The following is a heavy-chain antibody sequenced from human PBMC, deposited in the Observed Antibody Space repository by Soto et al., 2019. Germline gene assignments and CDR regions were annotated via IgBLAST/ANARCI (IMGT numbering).Heavy chain of an antibody. J-gene: IGHJ6*03. Sequence: PGGSLRLSCAASGFTFSVYYMSWIRQAPGKGLEWVSYISSSSSTIYYADSVKGRFTISRDNTENSLFLQMNSLRAEDTAVYYCARSPYYYYMDVWGKGTTVTVSS. CDR1: GFTFSVYY. CDR2: ISSSSSTI. CDR3: ARSPYYYYMDV. V-gene: IGHV3-11*01.